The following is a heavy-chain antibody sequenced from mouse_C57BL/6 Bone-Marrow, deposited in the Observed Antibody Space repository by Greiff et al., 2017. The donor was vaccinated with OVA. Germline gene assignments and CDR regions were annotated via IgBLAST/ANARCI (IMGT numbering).Heavy chain of an antibody. CDR3: AREGYYASFAY. CDR1: GYTFTSYW. V-gene: IGHV1-69*01. CDR2: IDPSDSST. D-gene: IGHD1-1*01. J-gene: IGHJ3*01. Sequence: QVQLQQPGAELVMPGASVKLSCKASGYTFTSYWMHWVKQRPGQGLEWIGEIDPSDSSTYYNQKFTGKSTLTVDKSSSSSYMQLSSLTTEYSAVYYCAREGYYASFAYWGQGTLVTVSA.